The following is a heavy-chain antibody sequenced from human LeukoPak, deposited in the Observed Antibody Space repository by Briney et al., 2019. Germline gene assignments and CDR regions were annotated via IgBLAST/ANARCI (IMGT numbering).Heavy chain of an antibody. CDR3: ARDRGPSIYYYYYGMDV. V-gene: IGHV3-33*01. CDR2: IWYDGSNK. Sequence: GRSLRLSCAASVFTFSSYGMHWVRQAPGKGLEWVAVIWYDGSNKYYADSVKGRFTISRDNSKNTLYLQMNSLRAEDTAVYYCARDRGPSIYYYYYGMDVWGQGTTVTVSS. CDR1: VFTFSSYG. D-gene: IGHD2-2*01. J-gene: IGHJ6*02.